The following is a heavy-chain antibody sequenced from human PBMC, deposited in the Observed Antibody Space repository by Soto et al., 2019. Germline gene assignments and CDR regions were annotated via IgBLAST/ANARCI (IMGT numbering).Heavy chain of an antibody. CDR3: AQEPIAARLYNGFDP. D-gene: IGHD6-6*01. CDR1: GFTFSSYA. V-gene: IGHV3-23*01. CDR2: ISGSGGST. J-gene: IGHJ5*02. Sequence: EVQLLESGGGLGQPGGSLRLSCAASGFTFSSYAMSWVRQAPGKGLEWVSAISGSGGSTYYADSVKGRFTISRDNSKNKLYLQMNRLRDEDTAVYYCAQEPIAARLYNGFDPWGQGTLVTVSS.